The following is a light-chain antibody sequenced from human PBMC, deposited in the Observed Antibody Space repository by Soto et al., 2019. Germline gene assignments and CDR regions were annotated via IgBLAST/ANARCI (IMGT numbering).Light chain of an antibody. J-gene: IGKJ2*01. Sequence: DVVMTQSPLSLPVTLGQPASISCRSSQSLVDSDGNTYLNWFQQRPGQSPRRLLYKVSNRDSGIPDRFSGSGSGIDFTLKISRVEAEDVGVYYCMQGTHWPPYTFCPGTKLEIK. CDR1: QSLVDSDGNTY. CDR3: MQGTHWPPYT. CDR2: KVS. V-gene: IGKV2-30*01.